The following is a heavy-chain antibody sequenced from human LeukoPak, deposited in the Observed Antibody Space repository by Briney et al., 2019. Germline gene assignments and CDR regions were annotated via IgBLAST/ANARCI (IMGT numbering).Heavy chain of an antibody. Sequence: GGSLRLSCAASGFTFSSYGMHWVRQAPGKGLEWVAVISYDGSNKYYADSVKGRFTISRDNSKNTLYLQMNSLRAEDTAVYYRAKNVLRFLEWLFDYWGQGTLVTVSS. J-gene: IGHJ4*02. CDR2: ISYDGSNK. CDR3: AKNVLRFLEWLFDY. D-gene: IGHD3-3*01. V-gene: IGHV3-30*18. CDR1: GFTFSSYG.